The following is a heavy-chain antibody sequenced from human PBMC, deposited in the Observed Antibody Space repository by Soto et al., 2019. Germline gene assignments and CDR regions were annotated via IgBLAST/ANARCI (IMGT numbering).Heavy chain of an antibody. CDR2: IYPGDSDT. D-gene: IGHD3-22*01. V-gene: IGHV5-51*01. J-gene: IGHJ3*02. CDR1: GYSFTSYW. Sequence: GESLKISCKGSGYSFTSYWIGWVRQMPGKGLEWMGIIYPGDSDTRYSPSFQGQVTISADKSISTAYLQWSSLKASDTAMYYCARPQDSSGYTDAFDIWGQGTMVTVSS. CDR3: ARPQDSSGYTDAFDI.